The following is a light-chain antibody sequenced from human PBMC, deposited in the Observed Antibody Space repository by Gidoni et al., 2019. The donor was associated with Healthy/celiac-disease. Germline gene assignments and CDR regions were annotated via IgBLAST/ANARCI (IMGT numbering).Light chain of an antibody. V-gene: IGKV1-39*01. CDR3: QQSYSTPRT. CDR2: AAS. Sequence: DIQMTQSPSSLSASVGDRVTITCRASQSISSYLNWYQQKPGKAPKLLLDAASSLQSGLPSRFSGSGSGTDFTITISSLQPEDSTTYYCQQSYSTPRTFGQXTKVEIK. J-gene: IGKJ1*01. CDR1: QSISSY.